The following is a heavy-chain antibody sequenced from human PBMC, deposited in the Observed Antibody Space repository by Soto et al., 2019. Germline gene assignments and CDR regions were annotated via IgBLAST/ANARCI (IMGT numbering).Heavy chain of an antibody. D-gene: IGHD2-15*01. V-gene: IGHV1-18*01. J-gene: IGHJ4*02. CDR3: ARDSSFYCSGGSCYPGY. CDR2: ISAYNGNT. Sequence: ASVTVSCKASGYTFTSYGISWVRQAPGQGLEWMGWISAYNGNTNYAQKLQGRVTMTTDTSTSTAYMELRSLRSDDTAVYYCARDSSFYCSGGSCYPGYWGQGTLVTVSS. CDR1: GYTFTSYG.